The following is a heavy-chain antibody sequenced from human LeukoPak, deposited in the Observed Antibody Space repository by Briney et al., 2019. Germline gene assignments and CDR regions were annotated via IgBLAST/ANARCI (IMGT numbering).Heavy chain of an antibody. D-gene: IGHD3-16*02. CDR1: GGTFNSYA. J-gene: IGHJ4*02. CDR3: ARVRVYDYVWGSYRPPFDY. Sequence: ASVKVSCKASGGTFNSYAIGWVRQAPGQGLEWMGGTIPAFDIVNYAQSFQGRLTIIADKSTNTAYMELTRLTSDDTAVYYCARVRVYDYVWGSYRPPFDYWGQGTLVTVSS. V-gene: IGHV1-69*10. CDR2: TIPAFDIV.